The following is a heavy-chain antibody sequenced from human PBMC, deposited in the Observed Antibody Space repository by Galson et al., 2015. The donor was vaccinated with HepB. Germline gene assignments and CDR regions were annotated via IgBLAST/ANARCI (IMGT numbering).Heavy chain of an antibody. CDR3: AAADYPTYFDY. Sequence: TLSLTCTVSGGSISSGDYYWSWIRQPPGKGMEWIGYIYYRGSTYYNPSLKSRVTISVDTSKNQFSRKLSSVTAADTAVYYCAAADYPTYFDYWGQGTLVTVSS. D-gene: IGHD4/OR15-4a*01. CDR1: GGSISSGDYY. J-gene: IGHJ4*02. V-gene: IGHV4-30-4*01. CDR2: IYYRGST.